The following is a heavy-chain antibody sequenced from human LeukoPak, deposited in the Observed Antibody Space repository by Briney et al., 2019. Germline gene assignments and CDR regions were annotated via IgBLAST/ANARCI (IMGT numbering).Heavy chain of an antibody. J-gene: IGHJ6*02. V-gene: IGHV4-34*01. CDR2: INHSGST. D-gene: IGHD3-22*01. CDR1: GGSFSGYY. CDR3: ARVKYYDSGGSNYYYGMDV. Sequence: PSETLSLTCAVYGGSFSGYYWSWIRQPPGKGLEWIGEINHSGSTNYNPSLKSRVTISVDTSKNQFSLKLSSVTAADTAVYYCARVKYYDSGGSNYYYGMDVWGQGTTVTVSS.